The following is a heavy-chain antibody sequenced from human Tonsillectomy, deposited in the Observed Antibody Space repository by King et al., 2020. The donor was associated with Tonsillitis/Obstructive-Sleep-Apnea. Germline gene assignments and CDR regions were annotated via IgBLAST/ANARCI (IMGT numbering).Heavy chain of an antibody. V-gene: IGHV4-34*01. Sequence: VQLQQWGAGLLKPSETLSLTCAVYGGSFSGYYWSWIRQPPGKGLEWIGEINHSGSTNYNPSLKSRVTISVDTSKNQFSLKLSSVTAADTAVYYCARGNRITFFGVVIIGTNFDYWGQGTLVTVSS. CDR1: GGSFSGYY. CDR2: INHSGST. J-gene: IGHJ4*02. D-gene: IGHD3-3*01. CDR3: ARGNRITFFGVVIIGTNFDY.